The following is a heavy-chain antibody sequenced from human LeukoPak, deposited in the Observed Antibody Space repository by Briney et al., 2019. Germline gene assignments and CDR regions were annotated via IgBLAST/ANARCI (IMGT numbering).Heavy chain of an antibody. V-gene: IGHV3-7*04. CDR3: VRDRMRSTRAFDL. J-gene: IGHJ3*01. CDR1: GITFDFYW. Sequence: GGSLRLSCAASGITFDFYWMSWVRQAPGKGLQWVANIKQDGSEKYYVDSVKGRFTISRDNARNSLYLQMKGLRAEDTAVYYCVRDRMRSTRAFDLWGQGTMVSVSS. CDR2: IKQDGSEK.